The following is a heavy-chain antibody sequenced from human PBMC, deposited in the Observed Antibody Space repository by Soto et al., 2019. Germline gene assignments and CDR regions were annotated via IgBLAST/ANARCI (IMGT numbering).Heavy chain of an antibody. CDR3: ARDQYRRWAMGAAVSVDY. V-gene: IGHV1-18*01. Sequence: QVQLVQSGAEVKKPGASVKVSCKASGYTFTSYGISWVRQAPGQGLEWMGSISAYNGNTNYAQKLQGRGTMTTDTSTSTAYIELRRLRSDDTAVYYCARDQYRRWAMGAAVSVDYWGQGTLVNVSS. CDR2: ISAYNGNT. D-gene: IGHD1-26*01. J-gene: IGHJ4*02. CDR1: GYTFTSYG.